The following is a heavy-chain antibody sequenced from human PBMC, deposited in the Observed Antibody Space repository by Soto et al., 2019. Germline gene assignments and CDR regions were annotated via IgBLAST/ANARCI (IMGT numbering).Heavy chain of an antibody. CDR3: ATVVTAFVHYYYGMDV. CDR1: GFTFSSYG. D-gene: IGHD2-21*02. Sequence: QVQLVESGGGVVQPGRSLRLSCAASGFTFSSYGMHWVRQAPGKGLEWVAVISYDGSNKYYADSVKGRFTISRDNSKNTLYLQMNSLRAEDTAVYYCATVVTAFVHYYYGMDVW. J-gene: IGHJ6*01. V-gene: IGHV3-30*03. CDR2: ISYDGSNK.